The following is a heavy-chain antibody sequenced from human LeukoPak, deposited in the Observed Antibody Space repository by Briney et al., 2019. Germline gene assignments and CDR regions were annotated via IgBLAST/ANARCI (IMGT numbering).Heavy chain of an antibody. D-gene: IGHD3-10*01. CDR2: IYHSGST. V-gene: IGHV4-30-2*01. Sequence: SETLSLTCAVSGGSISSGGYSWSWIRRPPGKGLEWIGYIYHSGSTYYYPSLKSRVTISVDRSKNQFSLKLSSVTAADTAVYYCARVLIIPMVRGVIPDAFDIWGQGTMVTVSS. CDR1: GGSISSGGYS. CDR3: ARVLIIPMVRGVIPDAFDI. J-gene: IGHJ3*02.